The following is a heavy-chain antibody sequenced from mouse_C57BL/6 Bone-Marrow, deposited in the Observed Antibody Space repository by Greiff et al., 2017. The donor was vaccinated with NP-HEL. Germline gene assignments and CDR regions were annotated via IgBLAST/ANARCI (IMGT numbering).Heavy chain of an antibody. CDR3: ARGNYGRRAWFAY. Sequence: QVQLQQSGAELARPGASVKLSCKASGYTFTSYGISWVKQRTGQGLEWIGEIYPRSGNTYYNEKFKGKATLTADKSSSTAYMELRSLTSEDSAVYFWARGNYGRRAWFAYWGQGTLVTVSA. V-gene: IGHV1-81*01. J-gene: IGHJ3*01. CDR1: GYTFTSYG. D-gene: IGHD1-1*01. CDR2: IYPRSGNT.